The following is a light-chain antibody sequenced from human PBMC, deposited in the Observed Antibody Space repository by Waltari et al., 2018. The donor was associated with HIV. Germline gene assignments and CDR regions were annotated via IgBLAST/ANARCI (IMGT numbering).Light chain of an antibody. CDR1: QSVRDNY. CDR3: QQYGSSLWT. V-gene: IGKV3-20*01. J-gene: IGKJ1*01. Sequence: DIVLTQSPGTLSLSPGDTAALSRRASQSVRDNYLAWYQQKPGRAPRLLISGVSNRATGIPDRFSGSGAGTDFTLTINRLEREDFAVYYCQQYGSSLWTFGRGTKVE. CDR2: GVS.